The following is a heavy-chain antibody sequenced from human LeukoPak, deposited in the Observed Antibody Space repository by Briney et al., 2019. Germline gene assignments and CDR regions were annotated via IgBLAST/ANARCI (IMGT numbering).Heavy chain of an antibody. CDR3: ARSTQESSTSFDY. D-gene: IGHD6-6*01. J-gene: IGHJ4*02. Sequence: SETLSLTCTVSGGSISGYYWSWIRQPPGNGLEYIGYIYHSGSTNYNPSLKSRVTMSVDKSKNQCSLRLRSATAADTAMYFCARSTQESSTSFDYWGRGTLVTVSS. CDR1: GGSISGYY. CDR2: IYHSGST. V-gene: IGHV4-59*01.